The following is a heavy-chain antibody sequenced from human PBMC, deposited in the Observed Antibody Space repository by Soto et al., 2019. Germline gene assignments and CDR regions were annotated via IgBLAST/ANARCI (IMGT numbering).Heavy chain of an antibody. CDR1: GGSISSSSYY. CDR3: ARHEGGWATVVTRRVDAFDI. V-gene: IGHV4-39*01. CDR2: IYYSGST. Sequence: SETLSLTCTVSGGSISSSSYYWGWIRQPPGKGLEWIGSIYYSGSTYYNPSLKSRVTISVDTSKNQFSLKLSSVTAADTAVYYCARHEGGWATVVTRRVDAFDIWGQGTMVTVSS. D-gene: IGHD4-17*01. J-gene: IGHJ3*02.